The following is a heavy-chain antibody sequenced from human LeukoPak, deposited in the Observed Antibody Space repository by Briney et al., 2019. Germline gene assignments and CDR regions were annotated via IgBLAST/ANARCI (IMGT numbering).Heavy chain of an antibody. CDR2: INHSGST. J-gene: IGHJ5*02. V-gene: IGHV4-34*01. Sequence: SEALSLTCAVYGGSFSGYYWSWIRQPAGKGLEWIGEINHSGSTNYNPSLKSRVTISVDTSKNQFSLKLSSVTAADTAVYYCAREDSSGWDNWFDPWGQGTLVTVSS. D-gene: IGHD6-19*01. CDR3: AREDSSGWDNWFDP. CDR1: GGSFSGYY.